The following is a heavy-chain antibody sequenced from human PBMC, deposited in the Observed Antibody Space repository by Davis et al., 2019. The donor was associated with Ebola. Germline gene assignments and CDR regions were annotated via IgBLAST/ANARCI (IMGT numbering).Heavy chain of an antibody. J-gene: IGHJ5*02. V-gene: IGHV3-30-3*01. CDR2: ISYDGSNK. CDR3: ARDLNLNWFDP. D-gene: IGHD1-20*01. Sequence: PGGSLRLSCAASGFTFSSYAMHWVRQAPGKGLEWVAVISYDGSNKYYADSVKGRFTISRDNSKNTLYLQMNSLRAEDTAVYYCARDLNLNWFDPWGQGTLVTVSS. CDR1: GFTFSSYA.